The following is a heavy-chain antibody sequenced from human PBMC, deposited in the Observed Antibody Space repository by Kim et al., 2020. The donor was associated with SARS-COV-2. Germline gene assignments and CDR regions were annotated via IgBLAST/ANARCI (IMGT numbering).Heavy chain of an antibody. Sequence: ADSVKGRFTISRDNSKNTLYLQMNSLRAEDTAVYYCAKLTDYGDPGYFDYWGQGTLVTVSS. J-gene: IGHJ4*02. CDR3: AKLTDYGDPGYFDY. V-gene: IGHV3-30*02. D-gene: IGHD4-17*01.